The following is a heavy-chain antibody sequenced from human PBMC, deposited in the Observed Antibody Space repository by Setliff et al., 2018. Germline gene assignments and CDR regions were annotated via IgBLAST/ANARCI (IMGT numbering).Heavy chain of an antibody. CDR2: IYPGNADT. Sequence: GESLKISCKGSGYSFSNFWIGWVRQMPGKGLEWMGTIYPGNADTRYSPSFQGQVTISTDTSINTAFLQWNNLKASDTAVYYCARRGGRFFNWFDPWGQGTLVTVSS. CDR1: GYSFSNFW. V-gene: IGHV5-51*01. J-gene: IGHJ5*02. D-gene: IGHD1-26*01. CDR3: ARRGGRFFNWFDP.